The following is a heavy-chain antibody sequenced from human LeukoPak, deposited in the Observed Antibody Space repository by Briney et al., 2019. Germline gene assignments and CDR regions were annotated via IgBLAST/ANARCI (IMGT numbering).Heavy chain of an antibody. CDR1: GGTFSSYA. J-gene: IGHJ6*03. Sequence: TVKVSCKASGGTFSSYAISWVRQAPGQGLEWMGGIIPIFGTANYAQEFQGRVTITADESTSTAYMELSSLRSEDTAVYYCARGKLDDCSSTSCYTEAYYYYYMDVWGKGTTVTVSS. CDR3: ARGKLDDCSSTSCYTEAYYYYYMDV. V-gene: IGHV1-69*13. D-gene: IGHD2-2*02. CDR2: IIPIFGTA.